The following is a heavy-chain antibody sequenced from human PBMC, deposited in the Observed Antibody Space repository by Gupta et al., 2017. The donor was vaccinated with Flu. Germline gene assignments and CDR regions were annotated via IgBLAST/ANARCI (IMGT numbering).Heavy chain of an antibody. V-gene: IGHV4-39*01. J-gene: IGHJ5*02. CDR3: ARRRVVDNHYFDP. Sequence: YYWAWIRQPPLKGLEWIGGIYYSGHTYYNTALQSRVTFSVDTSKNQFSLKLRSVTAADTAVYFCARRRVVDNHYFDPWGQGTLVSVSS. CDR2: IYYSGHT. CDR1: YY. D-gene: IGHD2-21*01.